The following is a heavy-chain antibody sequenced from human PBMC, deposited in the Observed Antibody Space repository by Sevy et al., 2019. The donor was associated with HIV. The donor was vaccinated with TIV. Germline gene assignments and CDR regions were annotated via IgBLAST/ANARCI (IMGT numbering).Heavy chain of an antibody. Sequence: GGSLRLSCTASGFSLGDYCVSWFRQAPGKGLEWVGAVRDRGYGGTTEYAASMKGRFTISRDDSINIAYLQMDSLNTEETAFYYCTREAVTMVRGIYMVLDLWGQGTLVTVSS. CDR3: TREAVTMVRGIYMVLDL. V-gene: IGHV3-49*03. D-gene: IGHD3-10*01. J-gene: IGHJ4*03. CDR1: GFSLGDYC. CDR2: VRDRGYGGTT.